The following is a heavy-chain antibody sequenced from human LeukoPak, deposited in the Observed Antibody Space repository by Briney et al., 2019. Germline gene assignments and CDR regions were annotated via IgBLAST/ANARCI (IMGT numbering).Heavy chain of an antibody. CDR2: IYYSGST. CDR3: ARDVIEFGWYDF. V-gene: IGHV4-31*03. D-gene: IGHD3-16*01. CDR1: GGSISSGGYY. Sequence: KSSETLSLTCTVSGGSISSGGYYWSWIRQHPGKGLEWIGYIYYSGSTYYNPSLKSRVTISVDTSKNQFSLKLSSVTAADTAVYYCARDVIEFGWYDFWGQGTLVTVSS. J-gene: IGHJ5*01.